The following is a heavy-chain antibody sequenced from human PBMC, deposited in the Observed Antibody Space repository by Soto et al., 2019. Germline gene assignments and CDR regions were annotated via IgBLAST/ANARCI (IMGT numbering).Heavy chain of an antibody. CDR1: GFSFSDSY. CDR3: ARALYDIPGSYGMDV. J-gene: IGHJ6*02. CDR2: ISGSSGYT. D-gene: IGHD3-9*01. V-gene: IGHV3-11*06. Sequence: GGSLRLSCAASGFSFSDSYMSWVRQAPGKGLEWVAYISGSSGYTGYADSVKGRFTISRDNAKNSLYLQMNSLRVEDTAVYYCARALYDIPGSYGMDVWGQGTTVTVSS.